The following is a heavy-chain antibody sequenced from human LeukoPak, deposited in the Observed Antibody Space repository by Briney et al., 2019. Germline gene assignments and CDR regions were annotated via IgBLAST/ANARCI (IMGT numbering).Heavy chain of an antibody. V-gene: IGHV4-4*02. D-gene: IGHD3-22*01. J-gene: IGHJ4*02. CDR3: ARDVGGDFDSSGYDY. CDR2: IYYSGST. Sequence: RSSETLSLTCAVSGGSISSSNWWSWVRQPPGKGLEWIGYIYYSGSTYYNPSLKSRVTISVDTSKNQFSLKLSSVTAADTAVYYCARDVGGDFDSSGYDYWGQGTMVTVSS. CDR1: GGSISSSNW.